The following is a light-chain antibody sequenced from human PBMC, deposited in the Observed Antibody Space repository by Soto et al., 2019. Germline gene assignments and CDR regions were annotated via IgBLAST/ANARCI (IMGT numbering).Light chain of an antibody. J-gene: IGLJ2*01. V-gene: IGLV2-8*01. CDR1: SSHVGGYNY. Sequence: QSALTQPPSASGSPGQSVTISCTGTSSHVGGYNYVSWYQQHPGKAPKLMISEVSKRPSGVPDRFSGSKSGNTASLTVSGLQAEDEADYYCSSFAGNNNMVFGGGTKVTVL. CDR3: SSFAGNNNMV. CDR2: EVS.